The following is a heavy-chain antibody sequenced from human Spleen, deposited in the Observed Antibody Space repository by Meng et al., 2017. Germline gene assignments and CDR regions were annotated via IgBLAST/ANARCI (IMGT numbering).Heavy chain of an antibody. CDR2: MNPNSGDT. D-gene: IGHD3-10*01. J-gene: IGHJ4*02. V-gene: IGHV1-8*01. CDR3: ARGTPGRRYADY. Sequence: QVQLVQSGAEVKKPGASVKVSCKASGYTFTNYDINWVRQATGQGLEWMGWMNPNSGDTGYAQKFQGRVTMTRNTSPSTAYMELSSLRSDDTGVYYCARGTPGRRYADYWGQGTLVTVSS. CDR1: GYTFTNYD.